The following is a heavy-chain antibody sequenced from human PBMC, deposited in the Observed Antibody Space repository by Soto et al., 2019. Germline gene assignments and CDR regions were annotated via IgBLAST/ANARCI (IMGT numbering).Heavy chain of an antibody. D-gene: IGHD6-19*01. V-gene: IGHV3-30-3*01. Sequence: QVQLVESGGGVVQPGSSLRLSCAASGFTFSSYAMHWVRQAPGKGLEWVAVISYDGSNKYYADSVKGRFTISRDNSKTLYLQMNSLRAEDTAVYYCVRDKSPYSSGWHNRHFDYWGQGTLVTVSS. CDR2: ISYDGSNK. CDR3: VRDKSPYSSGWHNRHFDY. CDR1: GFTFSSYA. J-gene: IGHJ4*02.